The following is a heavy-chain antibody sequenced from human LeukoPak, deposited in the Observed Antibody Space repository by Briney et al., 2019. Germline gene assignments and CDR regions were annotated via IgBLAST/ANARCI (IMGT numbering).Heavy chain of an antibody. CDR3: ARELPQPWYYFDY. D-gene: IGHD2-8*02. CDR1: GFTFSSYC. CDR2: IWYDGSNK. V-gene: IGHV3-33*01. J-gene: IGHJ4*02. Sequence: GGSLRLSCAASGFTFSSYCRHWVRQAPGKGLEWVAVIWYDGSNKYYADSVKGRFTISRDNSKNTLYLQMNSLRAEETAVYYCARELPQPWYYFDYWGQGTLVTVSS.